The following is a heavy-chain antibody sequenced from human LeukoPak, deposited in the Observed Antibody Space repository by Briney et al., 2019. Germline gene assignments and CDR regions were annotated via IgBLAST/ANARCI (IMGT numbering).Heavy chain of an antibody. CDR3: AKSIGGVVVVAADY. J-gene: IGHJ4*02. CDR2: ISGSGGST. Sequence: TGGSLRLSCAASGFTFSTYAMTLVRQAPGKGLEWVSVISGSGGSTYYADSVKGRFTLSRDNSKNTIYLQMNSLRAEDTAVYYCAKSIGGVVVVAADYWGQGTLVTVSS. V-gene: IGHV3-23*01. CDR1: GFTFSTYA. D-gene: IGHD2-15*01.